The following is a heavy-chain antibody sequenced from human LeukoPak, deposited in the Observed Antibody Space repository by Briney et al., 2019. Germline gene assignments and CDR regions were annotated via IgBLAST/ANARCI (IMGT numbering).Heavy chain of an antibody. Sequence: PSETLSLTCDVYGGSFSGYYWTWVRQPPGRGLEWIGEISDSGSTNYNASLKSRVTISVDTSKNQFSLKLSSVTAADTAVYYCARQPLQYFDWYGRGHNWFDPWGQGTLVTVSS. D-gene: IGHD3-9*01. V-gene: IGHV4-34*01. J-gene: IGHJ5*02. CDR2: ISDSGST. CDR3: ARQPLQYFDWYGRGHNWFDP. CDR1: GGSFSGYY.